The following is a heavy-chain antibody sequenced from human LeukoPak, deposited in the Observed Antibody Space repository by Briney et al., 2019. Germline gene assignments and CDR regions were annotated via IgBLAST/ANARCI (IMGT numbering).Heavy chain of an antibody. J-gene: IGHJ5*02. Sequence: GGSLRLSCAASGFTFSSYAMSWVRQAPGKGLEWVSVISGSCGSTYYAGSVKGRFTISRDNSKNTLYLQMNSLRAEDTAVYYCAKGSPNWFDPWGQGTLVTVSS. CDR1: GFTFSSYA. V-gene: IGHV3-23*01. CDR3: AKGSPNWFDP. CDR2: ISGSCGST.